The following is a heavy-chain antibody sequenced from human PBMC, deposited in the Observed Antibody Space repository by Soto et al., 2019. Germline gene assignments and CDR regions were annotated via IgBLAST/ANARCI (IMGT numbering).Heavy chain of an antibody. CDR3: AKDHVGYYNGMDV. J-gene: IGHJ6*02. CDR2: ISYNGEKK. D-gene: IGHD3-10*01. CDR1: GFTFSSYG. Sequence: QVQLVESGGGVVQPGTSLRLSCAASGFTFSSYGMHWVRQAPGKGLEWVAVISYNGEKKYYGDSVKGRFTISRDNSEKRMYLQMNRLRAEDTAVYYCAKDHVGYYNGMDVWGQGTTVTVSS. V-gene: IGHV3-30*18.